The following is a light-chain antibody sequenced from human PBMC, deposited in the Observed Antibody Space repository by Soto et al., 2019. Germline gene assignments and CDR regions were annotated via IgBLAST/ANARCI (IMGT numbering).Light chain of an antibody. CDR3: RQYDSTPWT. Sequence: EIVLTQSPGTLSLSPGERAALSCRASQSLSTNSLAWYQQKPGHGPRLLIYGASRRATGIPDRFSASESGTDFTLTISSLEPEDFAVYFCRQYDSTPWTFGQGTRVESK. CDR1: QSLSTNS. CDR2: GAS. J-gene: IGKJ1*01. V-gene: IGKV3-20*01.